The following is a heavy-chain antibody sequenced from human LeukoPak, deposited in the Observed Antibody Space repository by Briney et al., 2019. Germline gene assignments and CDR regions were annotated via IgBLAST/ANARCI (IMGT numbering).Heavy chain of an antibody. D-gene: IGHD4/OR15-4a*01. CDR1: GGTFSSYA. Sequence: GSSVKVSCKASGGTFSSYAISWVRQAPGQGLEWMGGIIPIFGTANYAQKFQGRVTITADESTSTAYMELSSMRSEDTAVYYCAREVPHGNSFDPWGQGTLVTVSS. CDR3: AREVPHGNSFDP. V-gene: IGHV1-69*01. J-gene: IGHJ5*02. CDR2: IIPIFGTA.